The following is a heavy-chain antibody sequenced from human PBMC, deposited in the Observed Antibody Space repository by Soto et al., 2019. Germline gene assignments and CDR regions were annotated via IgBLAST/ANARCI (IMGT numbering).Heavy chain of an antibody. CDR2: SGGSGGTT. Sequence: EVQLWESGGGLVQPGGSLRLSCAASGFIFNNYALTWVRQSPGKGLEWVSTSGGSGGTTYYADSVKGRFTISRDSSKNTLSLQMNSLRVEDTATYYCAGDWTGNTCPCLDVLGQGTTVSVSS. D-gene: IGHD2-8*02. CDR3: AGDWTGNTCPCLDV. J-gene: IGHJ6*02. V-gene: IGHV3-23*01. CDR1: GFIFNNYA.